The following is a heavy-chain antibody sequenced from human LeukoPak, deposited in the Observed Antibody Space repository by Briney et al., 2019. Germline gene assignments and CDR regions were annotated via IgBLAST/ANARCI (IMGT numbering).Heavy chain of an antibody. V-gene: IGHV1-69*05. CDR1: GGTFSSYA. D-gene: IGHD6-6*01. Sequence: SVKVSCKASGGTFSSYAISWVRQAPGQGLEWMGGVIPIFGTANYAQKFQGRVTITTDESTSTAYMELSSLRSEDTAVYYCASRGGEAARGYYYYMDVWGQGTTVTVSS. J-gene: IGHJ6*03. CDR2: VIPIFGTA. CDR3: ASRGGEAARGYYYYMDV.